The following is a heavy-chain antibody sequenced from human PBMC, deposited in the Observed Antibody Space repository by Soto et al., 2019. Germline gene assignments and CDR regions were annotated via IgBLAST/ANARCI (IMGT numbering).Heavy chain of an antibody. CDR3: ARAADYTSSCFVA. V-gene: IGHV4-61*01. Sequence: SDTLSLTCIVSGGSVSSVTYYWSWIRQPPGKGLEWIGYINYSGSTNYNPSLKSRVSMSLDTSKNQFSLKLISVTAADTAVYYCARAADYTSSCFVAWRDAPLVT. J-gene: IGHJ5*01. CDR1: GGSVSSVTYY. D-gene: IGHD4-4*01. CDR2: INYSGST.